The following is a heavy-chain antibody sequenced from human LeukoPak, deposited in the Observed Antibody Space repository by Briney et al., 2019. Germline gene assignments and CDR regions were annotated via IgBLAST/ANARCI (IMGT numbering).Heavy chain of an antibody. CDR1: GFTLGDYY. J-gene: IGHJ6*02. Sequence: PGGSLRLSCTASGFTLGDYYMNWIRQAPGKGPEWVSYISNSGSTIYYADYVKGRFTVSRDNTKNSLYLQMNSLRAEDTAVYFCARDKSHGVMDVWGRGTTVTVSS. CDR2: ISNSGSTI. CDR3: ARDKSHGVMDV. V-gene: IGHV3-11*01.